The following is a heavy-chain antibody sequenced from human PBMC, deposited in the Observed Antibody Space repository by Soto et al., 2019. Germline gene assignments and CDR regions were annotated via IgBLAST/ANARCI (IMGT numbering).Heavy chain of an antibody. CDR3: ASGGRIAAAGTFDY. Sequence: PGGSLRLSCAASGFTVSSNYMSWVRQAPGKGLEWVSVIYSGGSTYYADSVKGRFTISRDNSKNTLYLQMNSLRAEDTAVYYCASGGRIAAAGTFDYWGQGTLVTVSS. J-gene: IGHJ4*02. D-gene: IGHD6-13*01. V-gene: IGHV3-53*01. CDR2: IYSGGST. CDR1: GFTVSSNY.